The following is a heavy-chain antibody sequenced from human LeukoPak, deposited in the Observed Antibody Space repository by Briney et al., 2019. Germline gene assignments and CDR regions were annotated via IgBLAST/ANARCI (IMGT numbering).Heavy chain of an antibody. CDR3: ARLSYYDSSGYSANWYFDL. V-gene: IGHV4-4*02. D-gene: IGHD3-22*01. CDR1: GGSISSSNW. CDR2: IYHSGST. J-gene: IGHJ2*01. Sequence: PSETLSLTCAVSGGSISSSNWWSWVRQPPGKGLEWIGEIYHSGSTNYNPSLKSRVTISIDTSKNQFSLKLSSVTAADTAVYYCARLSYYDSSGYSANWYFDLWGRGTLVTVSS.